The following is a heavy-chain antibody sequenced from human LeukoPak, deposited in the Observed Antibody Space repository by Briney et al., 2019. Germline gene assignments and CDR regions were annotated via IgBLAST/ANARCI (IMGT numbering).Heavy chain of an antibody. D-gene: IGHD2-2*01. V-gene: IGHV4-34*01. J-gene: IGHJ4*02. CDR3: AREGHCSSTSCPGAADGEIDY. CDR2: INHSGST. CDR1: GGSFSGYY. Sequence: SETLSLTCAVYGGSFSGYYWSWIRQSPGKGLEWIGEINHSGSTNYNPSLKSRVTILVDTSKNQFSLKLNSVTAADTAVYYCAREGHCSSTSCPGAADGEIDYWGQGTLVTVSS.